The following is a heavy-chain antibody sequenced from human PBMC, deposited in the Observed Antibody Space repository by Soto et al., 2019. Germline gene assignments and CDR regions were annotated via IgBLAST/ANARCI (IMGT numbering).Heavy chain of an antibody. Sequence: SETLSLTCTVSGGSISSYYCSWFRQPPGKGLEWIGYISYSGSTNYNPSLKSRVTISVDTSKNQFSLKLSSVTAADTAVYYCARHGRVGEGNWFDPWGQGTLVTVSS. CDR2: ISYSGST. V-gene: IGHV4-59*08. D-gene: IGHD1-26*01. CDR1: GGSISSYY. CDR3: ARHGRVGEGNWFDP. J-gene: IGHJ5*02.